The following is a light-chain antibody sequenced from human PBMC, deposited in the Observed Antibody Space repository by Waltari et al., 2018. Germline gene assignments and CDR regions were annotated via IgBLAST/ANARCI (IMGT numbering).Light chain of an antibody. CDR3: QQYKDWLGT. CDR1: QSVGRY. Sequence: EISMTQSPVPLSVPPGESVTLSCRASQSVGRYLAWYQQKPGQPPRLLIYGASTRATGVPGRFRGSGSGTEFTLTISSLQSEDFALYYCQQYKDWLGTFGQGTKVEIK. V-gene: IGKV3-15*01. CDR2: GAS. J-gene: IGKJ1*01.